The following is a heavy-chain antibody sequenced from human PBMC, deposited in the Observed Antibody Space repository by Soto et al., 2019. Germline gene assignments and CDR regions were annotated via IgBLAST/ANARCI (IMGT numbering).Heavy chain of an antibody. CDR1: GGSISSGGYY. Sequence: KTSETLSLTCTVSGGSISSGGYYWSWIRQHPGKGLEWIGYIYYSGSTYYNPSLKSRVTISVDTSKNQFSLKLSSVTAADTAVYYCARRRGSAMVMRYFDYWGQGTLVTVSS. CDR2: IYYSGST. CDR3: ARRRGSAMVMRYFDY. D-gene: IGHD5-18*01. J-gene: IGHJ4*02. V-gene: IGHV4-31*03.